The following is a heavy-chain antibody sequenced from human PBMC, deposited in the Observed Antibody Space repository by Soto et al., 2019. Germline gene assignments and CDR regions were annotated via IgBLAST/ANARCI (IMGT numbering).Heavy chain of an antibody. CDR3: ARGHYGSGSLTPNYYYYGMDV. J-gene: IGHJ6*02. V-gene: IGHV1-8*01. CDR1: GYTFTSYD. CDR2: MNPNSGKT. Sequence: GASVKVSCKASGYTFTSYDINWVRQATGQGLEGMGGMNPNSGKTSYAQKFQGRGTMTTDTSTSTAYMELSSLRSEDTAVYYCARGHYGSGSLTPNYYYYGMDVWGQGTTVTVSS. D-gene: IGHD3-10*01.